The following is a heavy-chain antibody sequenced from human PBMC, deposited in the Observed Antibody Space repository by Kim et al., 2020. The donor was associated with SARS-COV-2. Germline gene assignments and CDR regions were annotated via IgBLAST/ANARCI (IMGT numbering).Heavy chain of an antibody. V-gene: IGHV3-66*01. CDR1: GFTVSSNY. Sequence: GGSLRLSCAASGFTVSSNYMSWVRQAPGKGLEWVSVIYSGGSTYYADSVKGRFTISSDNSKNTLFLQMNSLRAEDTAECYCARKTPHSCYRNDAFDIWG. J-gene: IGHJ3*02. CDR3: ARKTPHSCYRNDAFDI. D-gene: IGHD5-12*01. CDR2: IYSGGST.